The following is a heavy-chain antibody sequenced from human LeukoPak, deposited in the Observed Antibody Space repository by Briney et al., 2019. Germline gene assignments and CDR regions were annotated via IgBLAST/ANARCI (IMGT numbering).Heavy chain of an antibody. CDR3: ARGDPWFGESYYYYMDV. J-gene: IGHJ6*03. V-gene: IGHV3-7*01. CDR1: GFTFSSYW. D-gene: IGHD3-10*01. Sequence: GGSLRLSCVASGFTFSSYWMSWVRQAPGKGLEWVANIKQDGSEKYYVDSVKGRFTISRDNAKNSLYLQMNSLRAEDTAVYYCARGDPWFGESYYYYMDVWGKGTTVTVSS. CDR2: IKQDGSEK.